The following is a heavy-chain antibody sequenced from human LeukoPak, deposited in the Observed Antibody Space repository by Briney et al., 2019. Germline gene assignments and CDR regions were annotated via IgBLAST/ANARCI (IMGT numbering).Heavy chain of an antibody. CDR1: GGSFSGLY. V-gene: IGHV4-34*01. J-gene: IGHJ5*02. CDR2: INHSGIT. CDR3: ARGQRRLPMLRGVGPQIWFDP. Sequence: SETLSPTCTVYGGSFSGLYWSWIRQPPGKGLEWIGEINHSGITNYSPSLQSRVTISVDTSKYQFSLNLTSVTAADTAVYYCARGQRRLPMLRGVGPQIWFDPWGQGTLVAVSS. D-gene: IGHD3-10*01.